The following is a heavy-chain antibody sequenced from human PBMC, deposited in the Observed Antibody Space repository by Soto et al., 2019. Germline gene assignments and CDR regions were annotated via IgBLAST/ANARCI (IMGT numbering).Heavy chain of an antibody. Sequence: QVQLVQSGAEVKKPGASVKVSCKASGYTFTSYAMHWVRQAPGQMLEWMGWINAGNGNTKYSQKFQGRVTITRDTSASTDDMELSSLRYEDTAVYDCARVYGDYYYCRDVWVQGTTVTAAS. CDR1: GYTFTSYA. CDR3: ARVYGDYYYCRDV. CDR2: INAGNGNT. V-gene: IGHV1-3*01. J-gene: IGHJ6*02. D-gene: IGHD3-10*01.